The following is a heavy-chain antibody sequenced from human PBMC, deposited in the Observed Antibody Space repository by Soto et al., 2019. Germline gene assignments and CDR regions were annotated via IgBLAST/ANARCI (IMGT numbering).Heavy chain of an antibody. CDR2: IRSKAYGGTT. CDR1: GFTLGDYA. J-gene: IGHJ4*02. Sequence: GASLRLSCTASGFTLGDYAMSWFRQAPGEGLEWVGLIRSKAYGGTTEYVASVTGRFTISRDDSKSIAYLQMNSLKTEDTAVYYCTRDSPNYDILTGDSQYFDYWGQGTLVTVSS. D-gene: IGHD3-9*01. V-gene: IGHV3-49*03. CDR3: TRDSPNYDILTGDSQYFDY.